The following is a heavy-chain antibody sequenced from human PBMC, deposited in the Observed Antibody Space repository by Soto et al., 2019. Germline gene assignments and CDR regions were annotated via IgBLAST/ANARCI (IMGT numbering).Heavy chain of an antibody. V-gene: IGHV1-3*01. J-gene: IGHJ3*02. Sequence: ASVKVSCKASGYTFPSYAMHWLRQAPGQRLEWMGWINAGNGNTKYSQKFQGRVTITRDTSASTAYMELSSLRSEDTAVYYCARVSSYYGGAFDIWGQGTMVTVSS. D-gene: IGHD3-10*01. CDR3: ARVSSYYGGAFDI. CDR1: GYTFPSYA. CDR2: INAGNGNT.